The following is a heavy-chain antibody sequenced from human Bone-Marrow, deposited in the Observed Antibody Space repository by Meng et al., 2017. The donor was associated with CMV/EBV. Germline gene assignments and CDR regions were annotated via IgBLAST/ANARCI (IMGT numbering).Heavy chain of an antibody. J-gene: IGHJ6*02. D-gene: IGHD6-19*01. V-gene: IGHV3-48*03. CDR3: AKEYHGQWLYYGMDV. Sequence: GESLKISCAASGFTFSDYEMNWVRQAPGRGLEWVSYISDRGGSTYYADSVKGRFTISRDNAKHSVYLQMNSLRAEDTAIYYCAKEYHGQWLYYGMDVWGQGTTVTVSS. CDR1: GFTFSDYE. CDR2: ISDRGGST.